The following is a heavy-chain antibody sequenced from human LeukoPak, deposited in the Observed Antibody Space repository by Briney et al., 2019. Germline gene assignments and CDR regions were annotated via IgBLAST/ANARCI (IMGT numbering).Heavy chain of an antibody. CDR2: IYSGDTT. CDR1: GFTVSTNY. D-gene: IGHD3-10*01. J-gene: IGHJ4*02. CDR3: ASILRSSSGYYFDY. V-gene: IGHV3-66*01. Sequence: GGSLRLSCAASGFTVSTNYMSWVRQAPGKGLEWVSVIYSGDTTFYADSVRGKFTISRDNSKNTLYLQMNSLRAEDTAVYYCASILRSSSGYYFDYWGRGTLVTVSS.